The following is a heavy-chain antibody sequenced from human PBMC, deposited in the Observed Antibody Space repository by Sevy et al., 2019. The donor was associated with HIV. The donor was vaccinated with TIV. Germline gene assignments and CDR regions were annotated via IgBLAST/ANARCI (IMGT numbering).Heavy chain of an antibody. D-gene: IGHD1-26*01. J-gene: IGHJ6*02. CDR3: ARGVGAHQFRGSYYYYYGMDV. CDR1: GFTFSSYA. CDR2: ISYDGSNK. Sequence: GGSLRLSCAASGFTFSSYAMHWVRQAPGKGLEWVAVISYDGSNKYYADSVKGLFTISRDNSKNTLYLQMNSLRAEDMAVYYCARGVGAHQFRGSYYYYYGMDVWGQGTTVTVSS. V-gene: IGHV3-30*04.